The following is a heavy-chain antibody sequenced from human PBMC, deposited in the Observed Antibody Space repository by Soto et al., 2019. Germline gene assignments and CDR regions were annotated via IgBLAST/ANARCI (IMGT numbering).Heavy chain of an antibody. Sequence: SCILKKKRKGLEWIGYIYYSGSTNYNPSLKSRVTISVDTSKNQFSLKLSSVTAADTAVYYCARDLGITMVRGVMNAFDIWGQGTMVTV. D-gene: IGHD3-10*01. V-gene: IGHV4-59*01. CDR2: IYYSGST. CDR3: ARDLGITMVRGVMNAFDI. J-gene: IGHJ3*02.